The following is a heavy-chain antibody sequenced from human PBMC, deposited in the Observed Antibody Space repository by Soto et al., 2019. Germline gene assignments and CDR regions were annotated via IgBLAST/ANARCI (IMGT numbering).Heavy chain of an antibody. D-gene: IGHD3-9*01. CDR3: ARDLPHLTGRYFDWGPFDY. J-gene: IGHJ4*02. Sequence: QVPLVQSGAEVKKPGASVKVSCKASGYTFTSYGISWVRQAPGQGLEWMGWISAYNGNTNYAQKLQGRVTMTTDTSTSTAYMELRSLRSDDTALYYCARDLPHLTGRYFDWGPFDYWGQGTLVTVSS. V-gene: IGHV1-18*01. CDR1: GYTFTSYG. CDR2: ISAYNGNT.